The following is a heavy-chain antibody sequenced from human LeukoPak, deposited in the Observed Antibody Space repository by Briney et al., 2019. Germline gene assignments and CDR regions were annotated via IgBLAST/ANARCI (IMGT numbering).Heavy chain of an antibody. CDR2: ISSRSSNI. J-gene: IGHJ6*02. D-gene: IGHD2-2*02. CDR1: GFTFSNYS. V-gene: IGHV3-48*02. Sequence: GGSLRLSCAASGFTFSNYSMNWVRQAPGKGLEWVSYISSRSSNIYYADSVKGRFTISRDNAKNSLYLQMNSLRDEDTAVYYCARRSRYCSSTSCYRSVDTAMVNYYYYGMDVWGQGTTVTVSS. CDR3: ARRSRYCSSTSCYRSVDTAMVNYYYYGMDV.